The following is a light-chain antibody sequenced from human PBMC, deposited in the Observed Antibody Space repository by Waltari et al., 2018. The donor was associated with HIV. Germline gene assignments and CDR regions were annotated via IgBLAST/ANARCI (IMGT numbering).Light chain of an antibody. Sequence: QSVLTQPPSASGTSGQRVTISCSGSSSNLGTNTVSWYQQVPGTSPKLLIYNNNQRPSGVPDRFSGSKSGTSASLAITGLQSEDEADYHCAAWDDSLNGQVVFGGGTKLTVL. J-gene: IGLJ3*02. V-gene: IGLV1-44*01. CDR3: AAWDDSLNGQVV. CDR2: NNN. CDR1: SSNLGTNT.